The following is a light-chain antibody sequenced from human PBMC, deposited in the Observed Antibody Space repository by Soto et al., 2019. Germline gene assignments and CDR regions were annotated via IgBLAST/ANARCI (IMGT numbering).Light chain of an antibody. CDR1: QNIITY. J-gene: IGKJ1*01. V-gene: IGKV1-5*03. Sequence: DIQMTQSPSTLSASIGDRVTITCRASQNIITYLAWFQQKLGKAPKLLIYKTSSLESGVPSRFSGSGSGTEFTLTISSLQPDDFATYYCQQYNSYPWTFGQGTKVEIK. CDR3: QQYNSYPWT. CDR2: KTS.